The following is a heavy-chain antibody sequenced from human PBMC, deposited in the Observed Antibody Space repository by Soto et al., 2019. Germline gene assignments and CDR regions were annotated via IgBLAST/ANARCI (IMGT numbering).Heavy chain of an antibody. CDR1: GFTFSSYA. D-gene: IGHD2-2*02. CDR3: ARVLLYPASGRGWFDP. J-gene: IGHJ5*02. V-gene: IGHV3-23*01. Sequence: PGGSLRLSCSASGFTFSSYAMSWVLHAPLKVLEWGSSISGSGGSTYYADYVKGRFTISRDNAKNSLYLQMNSLTADDTDVYYCARVLLYPASGRGWFDPWGQGTLVTVS. CDR2: ISGSGGST.